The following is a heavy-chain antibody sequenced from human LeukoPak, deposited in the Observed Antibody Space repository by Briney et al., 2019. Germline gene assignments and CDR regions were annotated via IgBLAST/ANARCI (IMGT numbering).Heavy chain of an antibody. CDR3: ARDNEAVTTDGTRWGSLFDY. Sequence: ASVKVSCKASGYTFTSYYMHWVRQAPGQGLEWMGIINPSGGSTSYAQKFQGRVTITADESTSAAYMELSSLRSEDTAVYYCARDNEAVTTDGTRWGSLFDYWGQGTLVTVSS. J-gene: IGHJ4*02. CDR1: GYTFTSYY. CDR2: INPSGGST. D-gene: IGHD4-11*01. V-gene: IGHV1-46*01.